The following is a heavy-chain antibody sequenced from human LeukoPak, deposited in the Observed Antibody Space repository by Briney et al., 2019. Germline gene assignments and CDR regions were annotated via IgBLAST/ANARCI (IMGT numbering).Heavy chain of an antibody. D-gene: IGHD1-26*01. CDR2: IWYDGSNK. J-gene: IGHJ4*02. CDR3: ARQVGATLNYFDY. Sequence: GGSLRLSCAASGFTFSSYGMHWVRQAPGKGLEWVAVIWYDGSNKYYADSVKGRFTISRDNSKNTLYLQMNSLRAEDTAVYYCARQVGATLNYFDYWGQGTLVTVSS. V-gene: IGHV3-33*01. CDR1: GFTFSSYG.